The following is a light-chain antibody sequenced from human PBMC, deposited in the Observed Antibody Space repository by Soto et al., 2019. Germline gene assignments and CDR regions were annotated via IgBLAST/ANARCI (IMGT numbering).Light chain of an antibody. J-gene: IGLJ1*01. Sequence: QSLLTQPPSVSGAPGQRVTISCTGSSSNIGAGYDVHWYQQRPGTAPKLLIFGNINRPSGVPDRFSGSKSGTSASLAITGLQAEDEGDYYCQSYDSTLSAGYVFGTGTKVTVL. V-gene: IGLV1-40*01. CDR3: QSYDSTLSAGYV. CDR1: SSNIGAGYD. CDR2: GNI.